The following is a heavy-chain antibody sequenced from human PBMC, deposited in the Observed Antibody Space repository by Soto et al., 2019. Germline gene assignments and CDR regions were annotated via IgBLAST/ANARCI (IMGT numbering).Heavy chain of an antibody. J-gene: IGHJ6*02. CDR2: ISAYNGNT. CDR1: GYTFTSYG. D-gene: IGHD2-2*01. V-gene: IGHV1-18*01. Sequence: GASVKVSCKASGYTFTSYGISCVRQAPGQGLEWMGWISAYNGNTNYAQKLQGRVTMTTDTSTSTAYMELRSLRSDDTAVYYCASMFCSSTSCYDYYYYGMDVWGQGTTVTVSS. CDR3: ASMFCSSTSCYDYYYYGMDV.